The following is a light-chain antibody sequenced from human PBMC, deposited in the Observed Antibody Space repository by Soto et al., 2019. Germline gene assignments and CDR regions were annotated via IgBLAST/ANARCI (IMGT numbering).Light chain of an antibody. Sequence: ETVLTQSPGTLSLSPGERASLSCRASQSISGRYLAWYQQKPGQAPRLLIYDASSRDTGIPDRFSGSGSGTDFILTISRLEPEDFAVYYCQQYGSSPLTFGGGTQVEIK. CDR3: QQYGSSPLT. CDR1: QSISGRY. CDR2: DAS. V-gene: IGKV3-20*01. J-gene: IGKJ4*01.